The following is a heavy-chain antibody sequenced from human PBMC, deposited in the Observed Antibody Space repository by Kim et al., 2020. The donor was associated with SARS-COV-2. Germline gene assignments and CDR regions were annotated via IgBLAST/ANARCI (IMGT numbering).Heavy chain of an antibody. D-gene: IGHD1-26*01. CDR3: AKDMTDIVGATYYYYYYGMDV. CDR2: ISYDGSNK. V-gene: IGHV3-30*18. J-gene: IGHJ6*02. CDR1: GFTSSSYG. Sequence: GGSLRLSCAASGFTSSSYGMHWVRQAPGKGLEWVAVISYDGSNKYYADSVKGRFTISRDNSKNTLYLQMNSLRAEDTAVYYCAKDMTDIVGATYYYYYYGMDVWGQGTTVTVSS.